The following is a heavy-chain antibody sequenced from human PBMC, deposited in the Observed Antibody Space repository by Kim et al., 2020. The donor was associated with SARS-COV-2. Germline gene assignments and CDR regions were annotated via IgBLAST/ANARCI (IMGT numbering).Heavy chain of an antibody. Sequence: ASVKVSCKASGYTFTSYAMNWVRQAPGQGLEWMGWINTNTGNPTYAQGFTGRFVFSLDTSVSTAYLQISSLKAEDTAVYYCAREQYQLPPAPYYYYGMDVWGQGTTVTVSS. D-gene: IGHD2-2*01. CDR3: AREQYQLPPAPYYYYGMDV. CDR2: INTNTGNP. J-gene: IGHJ6*02. V-gene: IGHV7-4-1*02. CDR1: GYTFTSYA.